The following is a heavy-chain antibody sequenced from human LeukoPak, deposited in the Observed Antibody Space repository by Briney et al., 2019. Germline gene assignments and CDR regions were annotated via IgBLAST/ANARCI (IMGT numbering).Heavy chain of an antibody. Sequence: ASETLSLTCAVYGGSFSGYYWSWIRQPPVKGLEWIGEINHSGSTNYNPSLKSRVTISVDTSKNQFSLKLSSVTAADTAVYYCARSLPRGSYSSGWYLLRGYWGQGTLVTVSS. J-gene: IGHJ4*02. CDR1: GGSFSGYY. D-gene: IGHD6-19*01. CDR2: INHSGST. V-gene: IGHV4-34*01. CDR3: ARSLPRGSYSSGWYLLRGY.